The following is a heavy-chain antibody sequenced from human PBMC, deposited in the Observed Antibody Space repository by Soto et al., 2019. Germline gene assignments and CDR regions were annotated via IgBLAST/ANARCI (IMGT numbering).Heavy chain of an antibody. CDR3: AKVPYCSGGSCYSIDY. D-gene: IGHD2-15*01. J-gene: IGHJ4*02. CDR1: GFTFSSYG. CDR2: ISYDGSNK. Sequence: ESGGGVVQPGRSLRLSCAASGFTFSSYGMHWVRQAPGKGLEWVAVISYDGSNKYYADSVKGRFTISRDNSKNTLYLQMNSLRAEDTAVYYCAKVPYCSGGSCYSIDYWGQGTLVTVSS. V-gene: IGHV3-30*18.